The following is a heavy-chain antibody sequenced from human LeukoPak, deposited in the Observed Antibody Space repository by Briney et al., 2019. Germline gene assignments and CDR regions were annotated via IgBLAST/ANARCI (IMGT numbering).Heavy chain of an antibody. D-gene: IGHD4-17*01. CDR2: ISSSSSYI. V-gene: IGHV3-21*01. CDR1: GFTFSSYS. CDR3: ARDPLRYPPLNPFDY. Sequence: GGSLRLSCAASGFTFSSYSMNWVRQAPGKGPEWVSSISSSSSYIYYADSVKGRFTISRDNAKNSLYLQMNSLRAEDTAVYYCARDPLRYPPLNPFDYWGQGTLVTVSS. J-gene: IGHJ4*02.